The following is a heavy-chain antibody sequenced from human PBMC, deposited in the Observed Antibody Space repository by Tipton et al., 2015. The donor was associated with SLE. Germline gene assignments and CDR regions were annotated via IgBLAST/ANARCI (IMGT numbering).Heavy chain of an antibody. CDR1: GASISSGGYY. Sequence: LRLSCTVSGASISSGGYYWSWIRQPPGKGLEWVGEIDHSGSTNYSPSLKSRVTISVDTSKNQFSLKLSSMTAADTAVYYCARGRTGSVAAAGNDYWGQGTRVTVSS. CDR2: IDHSGST. CDR3: ARGRTGSVAAAGNDY. J-gene: IGHJ4*02. V-gene: IGHV4-39*07. D-gene: IGHD6-13*01.